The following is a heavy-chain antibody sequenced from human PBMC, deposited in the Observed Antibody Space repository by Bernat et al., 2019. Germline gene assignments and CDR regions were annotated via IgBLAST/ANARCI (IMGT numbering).Heavy chain of an antibody. Sequence: EVQLVESGGGLVQPGGSLRLSCAASGFTVSSNYMSWVRQAPGKGLEWVSVIYSGGSTYYADSVKGRFTISRDNSKNTLYLQMNSLRAEDTAVYYCAREALMITFGGVIVPDAFDIWGQGTMVTVSS. CDR2: IYSGGST. CDR1: GFTVSSNY. J-gene: IGHJ3*02. CDR3: AREALMITFGGVIVPDAFDI. D-gene: IGHD3-16*02. V-gene: IGHV3-66*01.